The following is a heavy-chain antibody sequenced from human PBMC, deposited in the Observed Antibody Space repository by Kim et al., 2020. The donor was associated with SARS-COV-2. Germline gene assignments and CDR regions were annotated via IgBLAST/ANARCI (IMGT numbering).Heavy chain of an antibody. J-gene: IGHJ4*02. D-gene: IGHD1-26*01. CDR3: ARDWEY. CDR2: DGSEQ. V-gene: IGHV3-7*01. Sequence: DGSEQYCVDSAKGRFTISRDNAKNSLYRQMNSLRAEDTAVYYCARDWEYWGQGTLVTVSS.